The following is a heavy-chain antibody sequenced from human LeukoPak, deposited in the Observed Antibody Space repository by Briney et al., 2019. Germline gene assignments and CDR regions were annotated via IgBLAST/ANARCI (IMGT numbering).Heavy chain of an antibody. CDR3: AKDRLPDYYDSSGYQD. J-gene: IGHJ4*02. Sequence: PGRSLRLSCAASGFTFSSYAMSWVRQAPGKGLEWVSAICGSGGSTYYADSVKGRFTISRDNSKNTLYLQMNSLRAEDTAVYYCAKDRLPDYYDSSGYQDWGQGTLVTVSS. CDR2: ICGSGGST. V-gene: IGHV3-23*01. CDR1: GFTFSSYA. D-gene: IGHD3-22*01.